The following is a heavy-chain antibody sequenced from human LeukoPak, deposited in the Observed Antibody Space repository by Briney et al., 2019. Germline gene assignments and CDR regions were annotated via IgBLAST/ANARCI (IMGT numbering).Heavy chain of an antibody. CDR2: INPNSGGT. CDR1: GYTFTGYY. J-gene: IGHJ4*02. V-gene: IGHV1-2*04. D-gene: IGHD6-13*01. Sequence: GASVKVSCKASGYTFTGYYMHWVRQAPGQGLEWMGWINPNSGGTNYAQKFQGWVTMTRDTSISTAYMELSSLTSEDTAAYYCARGPRAAADDYWGQGTLVTVSS. CDR3: ARGPRAAADDY.